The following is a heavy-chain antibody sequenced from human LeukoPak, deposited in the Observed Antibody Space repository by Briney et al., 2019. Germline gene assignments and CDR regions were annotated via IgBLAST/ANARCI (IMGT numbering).Heavy chain of an antibody. CDR3: ARDLGTMPDY. Sequence: SETLSLTCTVSGGSISSGGYYWSWIRQPPGKGLEWIGYIYHSGSTFYNPSLKSRVTISVDRSKNQFSLKLSSVTAADTAVYYCARDLGTMPDYWGQGTLVTVSS. D-gene: IGHD2-2*01. CDR2: IYHSGST. J-gene: IGHJ4*02. V-gene: IGHV4-30-2*01. CDR1: GGSISSGGYY.